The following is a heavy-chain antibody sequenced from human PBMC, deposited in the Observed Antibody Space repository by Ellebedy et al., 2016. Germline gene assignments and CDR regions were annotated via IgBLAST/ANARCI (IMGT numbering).Heavy chain of an antibody. CDR1: GVSISAFH. CDR2: LYYSGSA. Sequence: SETLSLTCTVSGVSISAFHWSWIRQPPGKGLEWIGSLYYSGSAFYNPSLESRVAISVDTSKNLFSLKLISVTAADTAIYYCARTYYDLLTGYSFDHWGQGTLVNVSS. V-gene: IGHV4-59*01. CDR3: ARTYYDLLTGYSFDH. J-gene: IGHJ4*02. D-gene: IGHD3-9*01.